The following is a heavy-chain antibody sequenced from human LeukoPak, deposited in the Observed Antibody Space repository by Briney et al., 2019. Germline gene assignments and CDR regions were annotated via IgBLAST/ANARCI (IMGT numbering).Heavy chain of an antibody. J-gene: IGHJ4*02. D-gene: IGHD3-22*01. CDR1: GFTFSDYS. Sequence: SGGSLRLSCAASGFTFSDYSMTWVRQAPGKGLEWVSAISSSGGYIYYADSVKGRFTISRDNAKNTLYLQMNSLRVEDTAVYYCARVKGYDSSGPFDSWGQGTLVTVSS. CDR3: ARVKGYDSSGPFDS. CDR2: ISSSGGYI. V-gene: IGHV3-21*01.